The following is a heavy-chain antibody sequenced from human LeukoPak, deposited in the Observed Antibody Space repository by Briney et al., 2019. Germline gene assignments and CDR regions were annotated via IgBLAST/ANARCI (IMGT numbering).Heavy chain of an antibody. CDR3: ARGDFASDAFDI. V-gene: IGHV3-13*01. CDR2: IGTAGDT. Sequence: GGSLRLSCAASGFTFSSYDMHWVRQAPGKGLEWVSAIGTAGDTYYPGSVKGRFTISRENAKNSLYLQMNSLRAGDTAVYYCARGDFASDAFDIWGQGTMVTVSS. CDR1: GFTFSSYD. J-gene: IGHJ3*02. D-gene: IGHD3-3*01.